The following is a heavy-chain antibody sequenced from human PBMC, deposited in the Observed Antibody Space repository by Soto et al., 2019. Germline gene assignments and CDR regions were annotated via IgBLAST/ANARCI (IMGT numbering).Heavy chain of an antibody. CDR3: ARTAYYYDSSGYYFDC. CDR2: IWYDGRNT. Sequence: VGSVRLSCAASGFTFNSYGMHWVRQAPGKGLEWVAVIWYDGRNTYYADSVKGRFTISRDNSKNTLYLQMNSLRAEDTAVYYCARTAYYYDSSGYYFDCWGQGTLVTVSS. J-gene: IGHJ4*02. V-gene: IGHV3-33*01. CDR1: GFTFNSYG. D-gene: IGHD3-22*01.